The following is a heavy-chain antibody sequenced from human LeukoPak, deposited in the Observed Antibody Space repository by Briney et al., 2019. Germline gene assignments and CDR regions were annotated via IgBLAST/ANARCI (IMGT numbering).Heavy chain of an antibody. V-gene: IGHV3-23*01. Sequence: GGSLTLSCAASGFAFSNYAMSWVRQAPGKGLEWLSNIRVSNSTYYADSVKGRFTISRDNSKNTLYLQMYSLRVEDTAIYYCASGGSSGRSDYWGQGALVTVSP. D-gene: IGHD6-25*01. CDR2: IRVSNST. CDR1: GFAFSNYA. J-gene: IGHJ4*02. CDR3: ASGGSSGRSDY.